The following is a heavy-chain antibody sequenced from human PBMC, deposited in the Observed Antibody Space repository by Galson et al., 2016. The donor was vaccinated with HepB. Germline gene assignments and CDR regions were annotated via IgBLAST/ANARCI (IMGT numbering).Heavy chain of an antibody. V-gene: IGHV3-33*01. CDR1: GLIFRSYG. CDR2: IRYDGSNK. Sequence: SLRLPCAASGLIFRSYGIHWVRQAPGKGRGWVAVIRYDGSNKSSADSVKGRFTISRDNSKNTLYLQMDSLRAEDTAVYYCARGVTIFGVVTNPSDVWGQGTTATVSS. J-gene: IGHJ6*01. D-gene: IGHD3-3*01. CDR3: ARGVTIFGVVTNPSDV.